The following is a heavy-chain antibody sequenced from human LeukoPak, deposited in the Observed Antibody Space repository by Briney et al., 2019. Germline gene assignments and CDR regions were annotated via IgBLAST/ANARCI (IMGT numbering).Heavy chain of an antibody. CDR3: ARVAQEGLIDY. CDR1: GGSISSGGYY. J-gene: IGHJ4*02. D-gene: IGHD3-3*01. Sequence: PSQTLSLTCTVSGGSISSGGYYWSWIRQPPGKGLEWIGSIYHSGSTYYNPSLKSRVTISVDTSKNQFSLKLSSVTAADTAVYYCARVAQEGLIDYWGQGTLVTVSS. CDR2: IYHSGST. V-gene: IGHV4-39*07.